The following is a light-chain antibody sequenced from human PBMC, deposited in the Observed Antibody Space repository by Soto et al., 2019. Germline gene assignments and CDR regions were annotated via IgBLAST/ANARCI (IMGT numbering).Light chain of an antibody. J-gene: IGKJ5*01. CDR3: QQNSSPHPIT. V-gene: IGKV1-39*01. CDR1: QNIANF. CDR2: AAS. Sequence: DIQMTQSPSSLSASVGDRVTITCRASQNIANFLNWYQQKPGKAPKLLIYAASSLQSGVPSRFSGGGFGTDFTLTISSLQSEDFATYYCQQNSSPHPITFGQGTRLDIK.